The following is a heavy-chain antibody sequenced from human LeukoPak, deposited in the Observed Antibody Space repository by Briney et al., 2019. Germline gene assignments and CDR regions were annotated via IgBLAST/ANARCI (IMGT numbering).Heavy chain of an antibody. CDR2: IIPILGIA. Sequence: SVKVSCKASGYTFTSYYMHWVRQAPGQGLEWMGRIIPILGIANYAQKFQGRVTITADKSTSTAYMELSSLRSEDTAVYYCARDRGAFDIWGQGTMVTVSS. CDR3: ARDRGAFDI. J-gene: IGHJ3*02. CDR1: GYTFTSYY. V-gene: IGHV1-69*04.